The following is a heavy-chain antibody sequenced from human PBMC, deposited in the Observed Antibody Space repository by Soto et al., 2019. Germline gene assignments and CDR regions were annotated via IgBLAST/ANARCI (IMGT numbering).Heavy chain of an antibody. CDR2: IYDSGSA. J-gene: IGHJ6*03. CDR1: GDSISRGGYF. CDR3: SRGILRPNHYMDV. Sequence: QVQLQESGPGLVKPSQTLSLTCIVSGDSISRGGYFWTWIRQHPGKGLEWIGYIYDSGSAFYNPSLKTRVTMSVDTSKSQFSLNLRSVTAADTAVFYCSRGILRPNHYMDVWGKGTEVAVSS. V-gene: IGHV4-31*03. D-gene: IGHD1-26*01.